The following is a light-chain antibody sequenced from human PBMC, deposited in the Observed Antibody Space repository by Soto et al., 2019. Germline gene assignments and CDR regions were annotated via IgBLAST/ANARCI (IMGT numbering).Light chain of an antibody. CDR3: CSYAGTYSWV. V-gene: IGLV2-11*01. J-gene: IGLJ3*02. CDR1: SSDVGAYNY. Sequence: QSALTQPRSVSGSPGQSVTISCTGSSSDVGAYNYVSWYQHHPGKAPKVMIFDVSERPSGVPDRFSGSKSGNTASLTISGLQAEDEGDYYCCSYAGTYSWVFGGGTKLTDL. CDR2: DVS.